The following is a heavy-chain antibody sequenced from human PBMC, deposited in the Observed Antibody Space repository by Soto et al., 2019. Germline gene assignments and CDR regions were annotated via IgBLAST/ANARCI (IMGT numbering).Heavy chain of an antibody. Sequence: GGSLRLSWAASGFTFSGSAMNWVRQASGKGLEWVGRIRSKANSYATAYAASVKGRFTISRDDSKNTAYLQMNSLKTEDTAVYYCTRLSIAAAGPYYYYYGMDVWGRGTTVTVSS. D-gene: IGHD6-13*01. CDR2: IRSKANSYAT. CDR1: GFTFSGSA. J-gene: IGHJ6*02. CDR3: TRLSIAAAGPYYYYYGMDV. V-gene: IGHV3-73*01.